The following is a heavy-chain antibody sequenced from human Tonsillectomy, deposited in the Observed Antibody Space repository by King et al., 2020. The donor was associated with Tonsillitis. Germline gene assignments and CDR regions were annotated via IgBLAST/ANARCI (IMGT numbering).Heavy chain of an antibody. CDR1: GGSISSYY. V-gene: IGHV4-59*08. Sequence: VQLQESGPGLVKPSETLSLTCTVSGGSISSYYWSWVRQPPGKGLEWIGYIYYSGSTNYNPSLKSRVTISLDTSKSQFSLNLTSVTAADTAVYYCARSYYGGGYPGPPDYFDYWGRGTLVTVSS. D-gene: IGHD4-23*01. J-gene: IGHJ4*02. CDR3: ARSYYGGGYPGPPDYFDY. CDR2: IYYSGST.